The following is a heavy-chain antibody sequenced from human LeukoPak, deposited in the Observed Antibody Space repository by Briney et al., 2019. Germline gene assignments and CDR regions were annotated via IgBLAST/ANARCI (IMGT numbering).Heavy chain of an antibody. CDR2: IEYDGSNK. Sequence: GGSLRLSCAASAFTFSSYGLFWVRQAPGKGLEWVAFIEYDGSNKYYADSVKGRFTISRDNSKNTLYLQMNSLRPEDTAVYFCAKEFWRGSNTNYFGYWGQGTLVTVSS. D-gene: IGHD3-3*01. CDR3: AKEFWRGSNTNYFGY. CDR1: AFTFSSYG. J-gene: IGHJ4*02. V-gene: IGHV3-30*02.